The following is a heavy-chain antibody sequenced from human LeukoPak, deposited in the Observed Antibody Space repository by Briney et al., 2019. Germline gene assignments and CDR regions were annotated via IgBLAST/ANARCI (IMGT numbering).Heavy chain of an antibody. J-gene: IGHJ4*02. CDR3: ARDSYYYGSGSYPFDY. CDR2: IYTSGST. D-gene: IGHD3-10*01. V-gene: IGHV4-4*07. Sequence: RSSETLSLTCTVSGGSISSYYWSWIRQPAGKGLEWIGRIYTSGSTNYNPSLKSRVTMSVDTSKNQFSLKLSSVTAADTAVYYCARDSYYYGSGSYPFDYWGQGTLVTVSS. CDR1: GGSISSYY.